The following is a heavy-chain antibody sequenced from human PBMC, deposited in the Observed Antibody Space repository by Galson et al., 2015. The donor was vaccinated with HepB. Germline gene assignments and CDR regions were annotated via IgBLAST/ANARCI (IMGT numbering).Heavy chain of an antibody. J-gene: IGHJ4*02. Sequence: SVKVSCKASGYTFTIFHIHWVRQAPVHGLEWMGVIGPSGGCTRLSPSFQCSVNLTRDTSANSVSMELTSLRSDDTAVYYCARDAAGVGLDFWGQGTLVAVAA. CDR3: ARDAAGVGLDF. CDR1: GYTFTIFH. CDR2: IGPSGGCT. D-gene: IGHD3/OR15-3a*01. V-gene: IGHV1-46*01.